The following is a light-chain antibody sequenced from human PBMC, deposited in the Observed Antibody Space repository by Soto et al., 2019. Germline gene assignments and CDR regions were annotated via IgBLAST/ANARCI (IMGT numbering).Light chain of an antibody. Sequence: EIVLTQSPGTMSLSTGERATLSCRAGQSISSRHLAWYQQKPGQAPRLLIYAAATRATDIPDKFSGSGSGADFTLSISRLEPEDFAVYYCQHYDTSLRTFGPGTKVDI. V-gene: IGKV3-20*01. J-gene: IGKJ1*01. CDR2: AAA. CDR3: QHYDTSLRT. CDR1: QSISSRH.